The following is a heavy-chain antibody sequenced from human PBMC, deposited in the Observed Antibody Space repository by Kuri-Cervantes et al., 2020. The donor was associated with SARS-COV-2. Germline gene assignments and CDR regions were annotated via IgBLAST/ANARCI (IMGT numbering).Heavy chain of an antibody. J-gene: IGHJ4*02. D-gene: IGHD1-26*01. V-gene: IGHV1-8*03. CDR2: MNPNSGNT. CDR3: ASSGSYSPFDY. Sequence: ASVKVSCKASGYTFTSYDINWVRQATGQGLEWMGWMNPNSGNTGYARKFQGRVTITRNTSISTAYMELSSLRSEDTAVYYCASSGSYSPFDYWGQGTLVPSPQ. CDR1: GYTFTSYD.